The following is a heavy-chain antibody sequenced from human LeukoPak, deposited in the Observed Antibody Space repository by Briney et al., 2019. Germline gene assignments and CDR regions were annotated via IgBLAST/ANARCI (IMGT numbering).Heavy chain of an antibody. Sequence: SETLSLTCTVSGGYISSSSYYWAWIRQPPGKGLEWIGSIHYSGDAYYNPSLKSRVTISVDTSNNQFSLKLNSVTAADTAMYYCARDSKYDSTGHAPWGLGTLVTVSS. V-gene: IGHV4-39*07. CDR3: ARDSKYDSTGHAP. J-gene: IGHJ5*02. CDR1: GGYISSSSYY. CDR2: IHYSGDA. D-gene: IGHD3-22*01.